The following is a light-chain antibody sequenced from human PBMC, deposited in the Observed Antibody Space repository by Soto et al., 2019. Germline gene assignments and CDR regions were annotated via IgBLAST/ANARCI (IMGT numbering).Light chain of an antibody. Sequence: EIMLTQSPGTLSLSPGERVTLSCWASRSVSSRFLAWYQQKHGQAPRVLIYGASSRATGIQYRFSGSGSGSDFTLTISILEPEDFAVYYCQQYGYSPYTFGQGTKLAIK. CDR2: GAS. CDR3: QQYGYSPYT. J-gene: IGKJ2*01. CDR1: RSVSSRF. V-gene: IGKV3-20*01.